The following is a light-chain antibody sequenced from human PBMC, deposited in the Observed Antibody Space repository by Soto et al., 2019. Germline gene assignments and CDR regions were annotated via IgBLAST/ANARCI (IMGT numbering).Light chain of an antibody. J-gene: IGLJ2*01. Sequence: NFMLTQPHSVSESPGKTVTISCTGSSGSIASNYVQWYQQRPGSAPTTVIYEDNKRPSGVRDRFSGSIDRSSNSASLIISGLKTEDEADYYCQSHDSSNVVFGGGTKLTVL. CDR2: EDN. CDR1: SGSIASNY. CDR3: QSHDSSNVV. V-gene: IGLV6-57*02.